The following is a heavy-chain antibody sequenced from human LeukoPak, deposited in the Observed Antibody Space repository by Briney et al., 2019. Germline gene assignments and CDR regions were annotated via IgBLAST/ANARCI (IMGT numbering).Heavy chain of an antibody. CDR3: AKIRSSGWSMDY. D-gene: IGHD6-19*01. V-gene: IGHV3-21*04. CDR2: ISSSSSYI. J-gene: IGHJ4*02. Sequence: GGSLRLSCAASGFTFSSYSMNWVRQAPGKGLEWVSSISSSSSYIYYADSVKGRFTISRDNSKNTLYLQMNSLRAEDTAVYYCAKIRSSGWSMDYWGQGTLVTVSS. CDR1: GFTFSSYS.